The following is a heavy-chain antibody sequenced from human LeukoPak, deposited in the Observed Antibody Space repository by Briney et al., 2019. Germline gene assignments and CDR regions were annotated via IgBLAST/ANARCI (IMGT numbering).Heavy chain of an antibody. CDR2: ISSSSSYI. J-gene: IGHJ4*02. V-gene: IGHV3-21*01. D-gene: IGHD3-22*01. CDR1: GFTFSSYS. CDR3: AREGGDYYDSSGYYYHGGFD. Sequence: GGSLRLSCAASGFTFSSYSMNWVRQAPGKGLEWVSSISSSSSYIYYADSVKGRFTISRDNAKNSLYLQMDSLRAEDTAVYYCAREGGDYYDSSGYYYHGGFDWGQGTLVTVSS.